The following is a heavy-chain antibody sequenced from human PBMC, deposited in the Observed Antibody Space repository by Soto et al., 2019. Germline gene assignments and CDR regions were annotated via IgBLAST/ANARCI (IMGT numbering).Heavy chain of an antibody. Sequence: QVHLVQSGAEVKQPGASVKVSCKASGYTFSVYHMHWVRQAPGKGLEWMGWVHPNSGGTNNAQSFEGRVTMPRDTSINTAYMELSRMTSDYTAVYYCAKALQRGRDVWGQGTTVTVSS. V-gene: IGHV1-2*02. CDR3: AKALQRGRDV. CDR1: GYTFSVYH. CDR2: VHPNSGGT. D-gene: IGHD4-4*01. J-gene: IGHJ6*02.